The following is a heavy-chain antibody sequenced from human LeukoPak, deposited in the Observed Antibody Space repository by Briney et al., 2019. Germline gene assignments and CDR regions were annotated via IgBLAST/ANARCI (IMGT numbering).Heavy chain of an antibody. J-gene: IGHJ5*02. D-gene: IGHD3-22*01. Sequence: AASVKVSCKASGYTFTSYGISWVRQAPGQGLEWMGWISAYNGNTNYAQKLQGRVTMTTDTSTSTAYMELGSLRSDDTAVYYCARNNYYDSSGHWFDPWGQGTLVTVSS. CDR3: ARNNYYDSSGHWFDP. CDR2: ISAYNGNT. CDR1: GYTFTSYG. V-gene: IGHV1-18*01.